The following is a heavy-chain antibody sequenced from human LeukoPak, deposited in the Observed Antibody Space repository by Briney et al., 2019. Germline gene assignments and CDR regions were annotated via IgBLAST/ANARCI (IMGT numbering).Heavy chain of an antibody. Sequence: GASVKVSCKASGYTFTSYGISWVRQAPGQGGEGRGWISAYNGNTHYAQKFLGRVTLTRDTSTTIVYMELKWLTSDDTAVYYCSRGSGISYGGIDYWGQGTLVTVSS. D-gene: IGHD5-18*01. J-gene: IGHJ4*02. CDR3: SRGSGISYGGIDY. V-gene: IGHV1-18*01. CDR1: GYTFTSYG. CDR2: ISAYNGNT.